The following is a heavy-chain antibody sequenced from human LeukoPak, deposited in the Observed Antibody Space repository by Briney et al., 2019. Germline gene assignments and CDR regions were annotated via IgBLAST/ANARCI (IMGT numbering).Heavy chain of an antibody. CDR3: ARDQYDTWSRRGNFDS. CDR2: IKLDGSEK. V-gene: IGHV3-7*03. Sequence: GGFLRLSCVASGFTFGKYWMSWVRQAPGKGLEWVANIKLDGSEKNYVDPVKGRFTISRDNTKNSLYLQMNSLRAEDTAVFYCARDQYDTWSRRGNFDSWGQGTLVIVSS. J-gene: IGHJ4*02. D-gene: IGHD3-3*01. CDR1: GFTFGKYW.